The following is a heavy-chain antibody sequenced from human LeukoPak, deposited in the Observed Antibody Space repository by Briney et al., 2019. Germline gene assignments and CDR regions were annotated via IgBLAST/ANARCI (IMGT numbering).Heavy chain of an antibody. Sequence: PGGSLRLSCAASGFTFSSYAMSWVPQAPGKGLEWVSGISGSGSSTYSADSVKGRFTISRDNSKNTLNLQMNSLRAEDTAVYYCANHSDTAMVYAYWGQGSLVTVSS. CDR2: ISGSGSST. D-gene: IGHD5-18*01. V-gene: IGHV3-23*01. CDR3: ANHSDTAMVYAY. CDR1: GFTFSSYA. J-gene: IGHJ4*02.